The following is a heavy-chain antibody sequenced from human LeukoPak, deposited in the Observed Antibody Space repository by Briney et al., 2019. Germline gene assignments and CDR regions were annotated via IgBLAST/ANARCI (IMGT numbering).Heavy chain of an antibody. CDR1: GGSLSGYY. CDR3: ARGNRGYYDYVWGSYRYTELDY. D-gene: IGHD3-16*02. V-gene: IGHV4-34*01. J-gene: IGHJ4*02. Sequence: SETLSLTCAVYGGSLSGYYWSWIRQPPGKGLEWIGEINHSGSTNYNPSLKSRVTISVDTSKNQFSLKLSSVTAADTAVYYCARGNRGYYDYVWGSYRYTELDYWGQGTLVTVSS. CDR2: INHSGST.